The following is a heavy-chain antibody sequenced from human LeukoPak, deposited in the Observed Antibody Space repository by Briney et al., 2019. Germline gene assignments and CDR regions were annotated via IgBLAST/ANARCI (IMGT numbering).Heavy chain of an antibody. CDR1: GFIFSSYA. Sequence: GGSLRLSCAASGFIFSSYAMSWVRQAPGKGLEWVSYGGSGGSTYYADSVKGRFTVSRDNSKSTLYLQMNSLTAEDTAVYYCAKMRGQYYHSYYMGARGKGTTVTVSS. CDR2: GGSGGST. J-gene: IGHJ6*03. V-gene: IGHV3-23*01. CDR3: AKMRGQYYHSYYMGA.